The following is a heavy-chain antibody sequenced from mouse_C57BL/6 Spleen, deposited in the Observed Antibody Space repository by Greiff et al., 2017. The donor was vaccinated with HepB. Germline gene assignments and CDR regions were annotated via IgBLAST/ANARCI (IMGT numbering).Heavy chain of an antibody. D-gene: IGHD3-1*01. CDR1: GYTFTSYW. V-gene: IGHV1-55*01. Sequence: VQLQQPGAELVKPGASVKMSCKASGYTFTSYWITWVKQRPGHGLEWIGDIYPGSGSPNYNEKFKRKATLTVDTSSSPAYMQRSSRTSEDSAVYYCARLEPHSAMDYWGQGTSVTVSS. CDR3: ARLEPHSAMDY. J-gene: IGHJ4*01. CDR2: IYPGSGSP.